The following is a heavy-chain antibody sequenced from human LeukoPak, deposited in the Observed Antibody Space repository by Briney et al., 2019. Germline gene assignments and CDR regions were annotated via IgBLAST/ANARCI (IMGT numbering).Heavy chain of an antibody. D-gene: IGHD2-2*01. CDR2: IYTSGST. Sequence: SETLSLTCTVSGGSISSGSYYRSWIRQPAGKGLEWIGRIYTSGSTNYNPSLKSRVTISVDTSNNQFSLKLSSVTAADTAVYYCARGSSSSTSPHAFDIWGQGTMVTVSS. J-gene: IGHJ3*02. CDR1: GGSISSGSYY. CDR3: ARGSSSSTSPHAFDI. V-gene: IGHV4-61*02.